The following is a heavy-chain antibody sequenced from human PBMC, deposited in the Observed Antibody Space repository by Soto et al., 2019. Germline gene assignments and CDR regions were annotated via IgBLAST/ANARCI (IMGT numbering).Heavy chain of an antibody. D-gene: IGHD3-16*01. CDR2: ISYDGSNK. CDR3: AWLGVSGAFDI. CDR1: GFTFSSYA. J-gene: IGHJ3*02. Sequence: QVQLVESGGGVVQPGRSLRLSCAASGFTFSSYAMHWVRQAPGKGLEWVAVISYDGSNKYYADSVKGRFTISRDNSKNTLYLQMNSLRAEDTAVYYGAWLGVSGAFDIWGQGTMVTVSS. V-gene: IGHV3-30-3*01.